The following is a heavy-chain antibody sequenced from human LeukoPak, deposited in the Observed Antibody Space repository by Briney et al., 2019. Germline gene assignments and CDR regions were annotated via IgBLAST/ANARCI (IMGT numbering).Heavy chain of an antibody. Sequence: GGSLRLSCAASGFTFSNYWMHWVRQAPGKGLVWVSRINSDGRSTNYADSVKGRFTISRDNAKNTLYLQMNSLRAEDTAVYYCARGADSGYSSDNWGQGTLSASPQ. J-gene: IGHJ4*02. D-gene: IGHD3-9*01. CDR1: GFTFSNYW. V-gene: IGHV3-74*01. CDR3: ARGADSGYSSDN. CDR2: INSDGRST.